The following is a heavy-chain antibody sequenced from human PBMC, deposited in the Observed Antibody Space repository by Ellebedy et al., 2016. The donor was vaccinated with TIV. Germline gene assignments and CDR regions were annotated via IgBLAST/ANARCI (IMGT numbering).Heavy chain of an antibody. Sequence: PGGSLRLSCAASGFTFSNYGMHWVRQAPGKGLEWVAVIWYDGCNKFHADSVKGRFTISRDNSKNFLYLQMNSLRAEDTAVYYCARDWRRVRGPIYYFDYWGQGTLVTVSS. D-gene: IGHD3-10*01. CDR1: GFTFSNYG. V-gene: IGHV3-33*01. CDR3: ARDWRRVRGPIYYFDY. CDR2: IWYDGCNK. J-gene: IGHJ4*02.